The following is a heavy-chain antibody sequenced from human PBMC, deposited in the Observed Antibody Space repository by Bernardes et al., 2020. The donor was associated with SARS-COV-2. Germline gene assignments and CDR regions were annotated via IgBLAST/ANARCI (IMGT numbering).Heavy chain of an antibody. J-gene: IGHJ4*02. Sequence: GGSLRLSCAASGFTFRSYGMHWVRQAPGKGLEWVAVIWYDGTNKYYADSVKGRFTISRDNFENTLYLQMNSLRAEDSAVYYCAREMGRGPRGGDNDDYFDSWGQGTQVTVSS. D-gene: IGHD4-17*01. CDR1: GFTFRSYG. CDR3: AREMGRGPRGGDNDDYFDS. CDR2: IWYDGTNK. V-gene: IGHV3-33*01.